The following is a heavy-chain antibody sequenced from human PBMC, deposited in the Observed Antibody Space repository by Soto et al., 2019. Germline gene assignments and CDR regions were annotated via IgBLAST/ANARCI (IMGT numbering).Heavy chain of an antibody. CDR1: GGSVSSGSYY. V-gene: IGHV4-61*01. CDR3: ARGDLPYYYDSSGYYPPFDY. Sequence: SETLSLTCTVSGGSVSSGSYYWSWIRQPPGKGLEWIGYIYYSGSTNYNPSLKSRVTISVDTSKNQFSLKLSSVTAADTAVYYRARGDLPYYYDSSGYYPPFDYWGQGTLVTVSS. J-gene: IGHJ4*02. CDR2: IYYSGST. D-gene: IGHD3-22*01.